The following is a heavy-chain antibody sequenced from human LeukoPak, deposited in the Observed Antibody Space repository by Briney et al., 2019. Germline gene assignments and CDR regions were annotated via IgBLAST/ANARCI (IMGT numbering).Heavy chain of an antibody. CDR1: GFTFSSYA. D-gene: IGHD1-26*01. CDR3: AKDRAYRGSYRPGPTRYYYGMDV. Sequence: GGSLRLSCAASGFTFSSYAMSGVRQAPGKGVEWVSGISGTGGNTYYADSVKVRFTISRDNSKNTLDLQMNSLRAEATAVFYCAKDRAYRGSYRPGPTRYYYGMDVWGQGTTVTVSS. J-gene: IGHJ6*02. CDR2: ISGTGGNT. V-gene: IGHV3-23*01.